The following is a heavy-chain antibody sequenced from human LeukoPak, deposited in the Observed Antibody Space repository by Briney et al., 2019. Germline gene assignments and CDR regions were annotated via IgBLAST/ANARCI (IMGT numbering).Heavy chain of an antibody. CDR2: ISGSGGST. CDR3: AKDQVLWFGELLSSPYFDY. Sequence: GGSLRLSCAASGFTFSSYAMSGVRQAPGKGLEWVSAISGSGGSTYYADSVKGRFTISRDNSKNTLYLQMNSLRAEDTAVYYCAKDQVLWFGELLSSPYFDYWGQGTLVTVSS. J-gene: IGHJ4*02. D-gene: IGHD3-10*01. CDR1: GFTFSSYA. V-gene: IGHV3-23*01.